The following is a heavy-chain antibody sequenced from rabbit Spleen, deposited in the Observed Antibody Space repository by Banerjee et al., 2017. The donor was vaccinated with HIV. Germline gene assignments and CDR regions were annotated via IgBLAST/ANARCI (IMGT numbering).Heavy chain of an antibody. Sequence: QSLEESGGGLVKPGASLTLTCKASGFSFSSSDYICWVRQAPGKGLEWIAYIDTGSSGNTYYASWAKGRFTISKTSSSTVTLQMTSLTAADTATYFCARDGAGGSYFALWGPGTSSPS. J-gene: IGHJ6*01. CDR2: IDTGSSGNT. CDR3: ARDGAGGSYFAL. D-gene: IGHD8-1*01. CDR1: GFSFSSSDY. V-gene: IGHV1S40*01.